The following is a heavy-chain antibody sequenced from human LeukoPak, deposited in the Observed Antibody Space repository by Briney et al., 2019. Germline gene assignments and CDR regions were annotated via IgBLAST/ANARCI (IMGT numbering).Heavy chain of an antibody. CDR2: ISGNNDNP. V-gene: IGHV1-18*01. D-gene: IGHD2-2*01. J-gene: IGHJ4*02. Sequence: VASVRASCKTSGYTFSNFGINWVRQAPGQGLEWMGWISGNNDNPNYGQKFQGRFTVTTDSSTSTAYMELRNLRFDDTAVYYCARDGTSTDDYWGQGTLVTVSS. CDR1: GYTFSNFG. CDR3: ARDGTSTDDY.